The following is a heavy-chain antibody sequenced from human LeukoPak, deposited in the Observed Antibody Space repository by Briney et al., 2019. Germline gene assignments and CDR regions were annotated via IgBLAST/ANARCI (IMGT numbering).Heavy chain of an antibody. Sequence: PGGSLRLSCAASGLTFSSYWMTWVRQAPGKGLEWVANIKQDGSEKYSVDSLKGRFTISRDNAKKLLYLQMNSLRVEDTAVYYCARVGPPYYYYYMDVWGKGTTVTVSS. CDR3: ARVGPPYYYYYMDV. CDR2: IKQDGSEK. CDR1: GLTFSSYW. J-gene: IGHJ6*03. V-gene: IGHV3-7*01.